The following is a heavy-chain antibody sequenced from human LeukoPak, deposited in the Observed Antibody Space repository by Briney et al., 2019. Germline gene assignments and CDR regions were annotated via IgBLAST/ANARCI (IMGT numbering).Heavy chain of an antibody. CDR1: GFTFSSYS. Sequence: GGSLRLSCAASGFTFSSYSMTWIRQAPGKGLEWLSYISGGGSATYYADSVKGRFTVSRDNAKNSLYLQMNSLRAEDTAVYYCASGWADYWGQGTLVTVSS. D-gene: IGHD6-19*01. CDR2: ISGGGSAT. J-gene: IGHJ4*02. CDR3: ASGWADY. V-gene: IGHV3-48*04.